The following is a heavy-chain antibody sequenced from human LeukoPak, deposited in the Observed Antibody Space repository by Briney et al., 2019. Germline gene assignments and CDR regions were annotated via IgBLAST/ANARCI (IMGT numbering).Heavy chain of an antibody. V-gene: IGHV3-21*01. D-gene: IGHD1-1*01. CDR2: ISSSSSYI. J-gene: IGHJ3*02. CDR3: ARTGTTDAFDI. CDR1: GFTFSNAW. Sequence: GGSLRLSCAASGFTFSNAWMNWVRQAPGKGLEWVSSISSSSSYIYYADSVKGRFTISRDNAKNSLYLQMNSLRAEDTAVYYCARTGTTDAFDIWGQGTMVTVSS.